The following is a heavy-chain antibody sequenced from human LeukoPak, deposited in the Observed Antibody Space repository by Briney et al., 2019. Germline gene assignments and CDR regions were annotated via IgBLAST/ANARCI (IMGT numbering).Heavy chain of an antibody. J-gene: IGHJ4*02. V-gene: IGHV4-4*07. CDR1: GGSISSYY. CDR2: IYTSGST. D-gene: IGHD2-15*01. CDR3: ARGWGYSIPFDY. Sequence: KTSETLSLTCTVSGGSISSYYRSWIRQPAGKGLEWIGRIYTSGSTNYNVPLKSRVTMSVDTSKNQFSLKLSSVTAADTAVYYCARGWGYSIPFDYWGQGTLVTVSS.